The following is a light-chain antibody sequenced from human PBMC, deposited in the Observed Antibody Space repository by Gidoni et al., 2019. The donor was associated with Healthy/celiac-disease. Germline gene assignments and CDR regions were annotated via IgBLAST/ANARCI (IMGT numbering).Light chain of an antibody. J-gene: IGLJ2*01. Sequence: LTQPPSVSVSPGQTASITCSGDKLGDKYACWYQQKPGQSPVLVIYQDSKRPSGIPERFSGSNSGNTATLTISGTQAMDEADYYCQAWDSSTAAFGGGTKLTVL. CDR3: QAWDSSTAA. CDR2: QDS. V-gene: IGLV3-1*01. CDR1: KLGDKY.